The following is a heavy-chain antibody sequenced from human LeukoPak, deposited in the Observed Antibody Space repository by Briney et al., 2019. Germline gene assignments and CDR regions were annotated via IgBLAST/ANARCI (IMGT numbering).Heavy chain of an antibody. V-gene: IGHV3-23*01. CDR2: ISGSDDST. CDR3: AKEGCTRTSCYSNC. D-gene: IGHD2-2*01. Sequence: PGGSLRLSCAASGFTFSDYAMSWVRQAPGKGLEWVSAISGSDDSTYYTDSVKGRFTISRDNYKNTLYLQMNNLRVEDTAVYYCAKEGCTRTSCYSNCWGQGTLVTVSS. CDR1: GFTFSDYA. J-gene: IGHJ4*02.